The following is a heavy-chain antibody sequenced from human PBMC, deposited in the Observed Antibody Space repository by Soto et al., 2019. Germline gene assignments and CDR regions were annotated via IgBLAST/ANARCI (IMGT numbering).Heavy chain of an antibody. V-gene: IGHV1-3*01. CDR3: ARVSAPQYSSSPYYFDY. CDR1: GYTFTSYA. D-gene: IGHD6-13*01. J-gene: IGHJ4*02. Sequence: ASVKVSCKASGYTFTSYAMHWVRQAPGQRLEWMGWINAGNGNTKYSQKFQGRVTITRDTSASTAYMELSSLRSEDTAVYYCARVSAPQYSSSPYYFDYWGQGTLVTVSS. CDR2: INAGNGNT.